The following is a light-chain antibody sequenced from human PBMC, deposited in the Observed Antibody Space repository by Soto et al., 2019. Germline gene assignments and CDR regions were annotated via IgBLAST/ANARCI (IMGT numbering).Light chain of an antibody. Sequence: EIVLTQSPGTLSLSPGERATLSCRASQSVSSTYLAWYQQKPGQAPRLLLYGASNRATGIPDRFSGSGSGTDITLTISRLEPEDFAVYYCQQYGGSRWTFGQGTRVDI. V-gene: IGKV3-20*01. CDR2: GAS. J-gene: IGKJ1*01. CDR1: QSVSSTY. CDR3: QQYGGSRWT.